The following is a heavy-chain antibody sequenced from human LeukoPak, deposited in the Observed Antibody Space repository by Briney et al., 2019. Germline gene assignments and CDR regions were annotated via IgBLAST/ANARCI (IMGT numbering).Heavy chain of an antibody. D-gene: IGHD4-17*01. CDR2: INAHTGGT. J-gene: IGHJ4*02. CDR3: VREIRAISVTTD. CDR1: GYTFTDYY. V-gene: IGHV1-2*02. Sequence: ASVKVSCKASGYTFTDYYIQWVRQAPGQGLEWMGWINAHTGGTNYAQKFQGRDTMSRDTSNSTAYMELSRLRADDASVYDYVREIRAISVTTDWGQGTLLTVSS.